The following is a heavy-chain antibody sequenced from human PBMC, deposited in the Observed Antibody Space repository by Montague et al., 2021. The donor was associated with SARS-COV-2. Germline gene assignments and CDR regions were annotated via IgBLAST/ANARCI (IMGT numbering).Heavy chain of an antibody. Sequence: GKKKHSGNTNYNPSLKSRVTISVDTSKNHFSLKLSSVTAADTALYYCARGVPGTTFYYYYGMDVWGQGTTVTVSS. J-gene: IGHJ6*02. CDR2: KKHSGNT. CDR3: ARGVPGTTFYYYYGMDV. D-gene: IGHD1-7*01. V-gene: IGHV4-34*01.